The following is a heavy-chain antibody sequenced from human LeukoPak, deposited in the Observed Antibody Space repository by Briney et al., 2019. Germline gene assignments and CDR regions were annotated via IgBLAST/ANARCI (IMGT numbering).Heavy chain of an antibody. D-gene: IGHD3-22*01. CDR2: ISAYNGYT. CDR3: ARDRSPRHYYDTSAYHGAAEY. J-gene: IGHJ4*02. V-gene: IGHV1-18*01. Sequence: ASVKVSCKASGYTFTSYDINWVRQATGQGLEWMGWISAYNGYTKYTQKVQGRVPMTTDTSTYTAYMELRSLRSDDTAVYYCARDRSPRHYYDTSAYHGAAEYWGQGTLITVSS. CDR1: GYTFTSYD.